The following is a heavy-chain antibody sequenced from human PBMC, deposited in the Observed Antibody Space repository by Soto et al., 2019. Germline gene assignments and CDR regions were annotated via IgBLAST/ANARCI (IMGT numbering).Heavy chain of an antibody. CDR3: ARHLLITGSYYYYGMDV. CDR2: IYYSGST. Sequence: PSETLSLTCTVSGGSISSSSYYWGWIRQPPGKGLEWIGSIYYSGSTYYNPSLKSRVTISVDTSKNQFSLKLSSVTAADTAVYYCARHLLITGSYYYYGMDVWGQGTTVTVSS. D-gene: IGHD3-16*01. CDR1: GGSISSSSYY. J-gene: IGHJ6*02. V-gene: IGHV4-39*01.